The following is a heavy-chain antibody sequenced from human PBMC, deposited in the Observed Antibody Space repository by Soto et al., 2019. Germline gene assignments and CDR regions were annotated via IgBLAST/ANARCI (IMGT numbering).Heavy chain of an antibody. Sequence: GASVKVSCKTSGYTFTNFGLSWVRQATGQGLEWMGWMNPNSGNTGYAQKFQGRVTMTRNTSISTAYMELSSLRSEDTAVYYCAREVRSGWLYDAFDIWGQGTMVTVSS. CDR3: AREVRSGWLYDAFDI. CDR1: GYTFTNFG. D-gene: IGHD6-19*01. V-gene: IGHV1-8*01. CDR2: MNPNSGNT. J-gene: IGHJ3*02.